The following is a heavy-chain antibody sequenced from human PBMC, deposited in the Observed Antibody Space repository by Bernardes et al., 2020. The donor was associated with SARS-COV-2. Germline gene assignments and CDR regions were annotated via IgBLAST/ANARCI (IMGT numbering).Heavy chain of an antibody. CDR3: ARGRNRFYYDSSGYYY. D-gene: IGHD3-22*01. V-gene: IGHV4-4*07. Sequence: SETLSLTCSVSGGSISNYYWSWIRQPAGKGLEWIGRISTSGSTNINTSLWSRVIMSVDTSKNQFSLKLSSVTAADTAVYYCARGRNRFYYDSSGYYYWGQGTLVTVSS. CDR2: ISTSGST. CDR1: GGSISNYY. J-gene: IGHJ4*02.